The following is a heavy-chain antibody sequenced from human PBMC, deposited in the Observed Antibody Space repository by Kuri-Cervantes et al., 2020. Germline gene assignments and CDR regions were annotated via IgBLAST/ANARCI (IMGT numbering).Heavy chain of an antibody. CDR2: IIPIFGTA. CDR1: GGTFSSYA. J-gene: IGHJ4*02. Sequence: SVKVSCKASGGTFSSYAISWVRQAPGQGPEWMGGIIPIFGTANYAQEFQGRVTMTRSTSISTAYMELSSLTSEDTAVYYCTRGPRNYGFDYWGQGTLVTVSS. CDR3: TRGPRNYGFDY. V-gene: IGHV1-69*05. D-gene: IGHD3-10*01.